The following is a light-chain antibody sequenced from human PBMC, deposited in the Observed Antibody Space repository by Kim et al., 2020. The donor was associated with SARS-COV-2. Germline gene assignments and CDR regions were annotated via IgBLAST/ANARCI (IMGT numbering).Light chain of an antibody. CDR2: DVS. J-gene: IGLJ2*01. V-gene: IGLV2-14*03. CDR1: SSDVVAYNR. Sequence: SITISCTGTSSDVVAYNRVSWYQQHPGKAPKLMISDVSDRPSGVSNRFSGSKSDNTASLTISGLQAEDEADYFCSSLTSGATSVVFGGGTQLTVL. CDR3: SSLTSGATSVV.